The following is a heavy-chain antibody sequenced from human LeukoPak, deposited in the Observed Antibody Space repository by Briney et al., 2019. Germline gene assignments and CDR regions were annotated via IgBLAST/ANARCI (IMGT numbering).Heavy chain of an antibody. CDR2: IWYDGSNK. J-gene: IGHJ4*02. CDR3: ARDVGYNTPREERELDY. CDR1: GFTFSSYG. Sequence: PGGSLRLSCAASGFTFSSYGMHWVRQAPGKGLEWVAVIWYDGSNKYYADSVKGRFTISRDNSKNRLYLQMNSLRAEDTAVYYCARDVGYNTPREERELDYWGQGTLVTVSS. V-gene: IGHV3-33*01. D-gene: IGHD1-14*01.